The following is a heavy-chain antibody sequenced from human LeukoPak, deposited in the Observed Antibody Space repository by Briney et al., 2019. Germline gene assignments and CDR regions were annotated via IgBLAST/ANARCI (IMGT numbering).Heavy chain of an antibody. CDR1: GDSFTGYH. Sequence: EASVKVSCKASGDSFTGYHIYWGRQAPGQGLEWMGIIDPGYTATTYAQKFQGRLTMTTDTSTSAVYMELSSLRPEDTAVYYCARDGGNWGDTDYWGQGTLVTVSS. CDR3: ARDGGNWGDTDY. CDR2: IDPGYTAT. V-gene: IGHV1-46*01. J-gene: IGHJ4*02. D-gene: IGHD7-27*01.